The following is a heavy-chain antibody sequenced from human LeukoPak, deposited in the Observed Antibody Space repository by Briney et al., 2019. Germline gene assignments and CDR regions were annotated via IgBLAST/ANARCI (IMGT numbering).Heavy chain of an antibody. V-gene: IGHV3-30-3*01. CDR3: ASPVLLIRGVTVDY. Sequence: HAGGSLRLSCAASGFTFSSYAMHWVRQAPGKGLEWVAVISYDGSNKYYADSVKGRFTVSRDNAKNSLYLQMNSLRAEDTAVYYCASPVLLIRGVTVDYWGQGTLVTVSS. J-gene: IGHJ4*02. CDR2: ISYDGSNK. CDR1: GFTFSSYA. D-gene: IGHD3-10*01.